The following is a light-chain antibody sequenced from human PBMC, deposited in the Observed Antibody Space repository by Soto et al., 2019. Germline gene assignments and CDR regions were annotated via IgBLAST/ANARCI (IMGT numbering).Light chain of an antibody. J-gene: IGLJ3*02. V-gene: IGLV1-44*01. CDR2: ENK. CDR1: NSNIGSNT. CDR3: AAWHGSLNGWV. Sequence: QSVLTQPPSASGTPGQTVAISCSGSNSNIGSNTVNWYQQFPGTAPKLLIYENKQRPSGVPDRFSGSKSDTSASLAISGLLSDDESDYYCAAWHGSLNGWVFGGGTKLTVL.